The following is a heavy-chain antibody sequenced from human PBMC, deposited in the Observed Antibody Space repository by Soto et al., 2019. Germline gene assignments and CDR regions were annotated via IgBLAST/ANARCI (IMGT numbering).Heavy chain of an antibody. J-gene: IGHJ4*02. Sequence: PGGSLRLSCAASGFTFSSYAMSWVRQAPGKGLAWVSAISGSGTYTYYADSVKGRSTISRDQSTKTLYLQMDSLRAEDTAVYYCAKDSLSTPRDFDSWGQGTLVTVSS. CDR1: GFTFSSYA. CDR3: AKDSLSTPRDFDS. D-gene: IGHD4-4*01. V-gene: IGHV3-23*01. CDR2: ISGSGTYT.